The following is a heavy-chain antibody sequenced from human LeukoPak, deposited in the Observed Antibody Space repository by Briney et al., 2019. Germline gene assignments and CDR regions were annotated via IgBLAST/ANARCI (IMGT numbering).Heavy chain of an antibody. V-gene: IGHV3-23*01. CDR3: AKGSRRGYSYGYTLPRYWYFDL. D-gene: IGHD5-18*01. CDR2: ISGSGGST. CDR1: GFTFSSYG. J-gene: IGHJ2*01. Sequence: GGTLRLSCAASGFTFSSYGMSWVRQAPGKGLEWVSAISGSGGSTYYADSVKGRFTISRDNSKNTLYLQMNSLRAEDTAVYYCAKGSRRGYSYGYTLPRYWYFDLWGRGTLVTVSS.